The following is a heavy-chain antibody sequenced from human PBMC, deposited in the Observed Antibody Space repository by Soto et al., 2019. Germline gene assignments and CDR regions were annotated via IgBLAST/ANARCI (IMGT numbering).Heavy chain of an antibody. CDR2: TYYSGIT. Sequence: QVQLQESGPGLVKPSQTLCLTCTVSGGSISSGGYYWSWIRQHPGKGLEWIGYTYYSGITSYNPSLKSRVTISVDTSKNQFSLKLRSVTAADTAVYYCARGVYGDYLDYWGQGTLVTVSS. D-gene: IGHD4-17*01. J-gene: IGHJ4*02. V-gene: IGHV4-31*03. CDR3: ARGVYGDYLDY. CDR1: GGSISSGGYY.